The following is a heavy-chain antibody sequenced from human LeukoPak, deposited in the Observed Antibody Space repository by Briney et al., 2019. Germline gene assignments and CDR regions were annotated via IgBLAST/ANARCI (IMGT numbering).Heavy chain of an antibody. CDR1: GGSIRSSSYY. CDR3: AIHVSNYDFWSGYYTGISGYDPPGAFDI. V-gene: IGHV4-39*01. Sequence: SETLSLTCTVSGGSIRSSSYYWGWNRQPPGMELEWVRSIYYSGSTYYNPSLKSRVTISVYTSKKQCSLKLSSVTAADTAVYYCAIHVSNYDFWSGYYTGISGYDPPGAFDIWGQGTMVTVSS. D-gene: IGHD3-3*01. J-gene: IGHJ3*02. CDR2: IYYSGST.